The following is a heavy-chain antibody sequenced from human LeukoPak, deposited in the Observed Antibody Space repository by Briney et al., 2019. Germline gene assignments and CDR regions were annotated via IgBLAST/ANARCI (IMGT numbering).Heavy chain of an antibody. V-gene: IGHV4-38-2*02. Sequence: PSETLSLTCTVSGDSFSYFYWSWIRQPPGKGLEWIGSIYYSGSPYYNPSLKSRVTISVDTSKKQFSLTLSSVTAADTAVYYCARLTSSGYFEADHWGQGTLVTVSS. CDR2: IYYSGSP. J-gene: IGHJ4*02. CDR3: ARLTSSGYFEADH. CDR1: GDSFSYFY. D-gene: IGHD3-22*01.